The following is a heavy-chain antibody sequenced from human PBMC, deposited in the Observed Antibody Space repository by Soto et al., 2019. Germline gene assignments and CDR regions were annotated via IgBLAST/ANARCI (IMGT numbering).Heavy chain of an antibody. J-gene: IGHJ4*02. V-gene: IGHV1-46*01. CDR2: INPSGGST. Sequence: ASVKVSCKASGYTFTSYYMHWVRQAPGQGLEWMGIINPSGGSTSYAQKFQGRVTMTRDTSTSTVYMELSSLRSEDTAVYYCARDFGPRAGDYGDSMGYWGQGTLVTVSS. D-gene: IGHD4-17*01. CDR3: ARDFGPRAGDYGDSMGY. CDR1: GYTFTSYY.